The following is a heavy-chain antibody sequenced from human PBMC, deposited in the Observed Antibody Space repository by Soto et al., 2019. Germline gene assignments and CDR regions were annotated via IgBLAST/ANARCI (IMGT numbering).Heavy chain of an antibody. J-gene: IGHJ4*02. CDR3: ARDGAARPFDY. V-gene: IGHV3-30-3*01. D-gene: IGHD6-6*01. Sequence: PGGSLRLSCAASGFTFSSYAMHWVRQAPGKGLEWVAVISYDGSNKYYADSVKGRFTISRDNSKNTLYLQMNSLRAEDTAVYYCARDGAARPFDYWGQGTLVTVS. CDR1: GFTFSSYA. CDR2: ISYDGSNK.